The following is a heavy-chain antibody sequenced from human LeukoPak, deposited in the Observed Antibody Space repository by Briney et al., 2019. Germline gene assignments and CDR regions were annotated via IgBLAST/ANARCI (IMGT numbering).Heavy chain of an antibody. CDR2: ISYDGSNK. Sequence: GGSLRLSCAASGFTFSSYGIHWVRQAPGKGLEWVAVISYDGSNKYYADSVKGRFTISRDNSKNTLYLQMNSLRAEDTAVYYCARQDYGGTDAFDIWGQGTMVTVSS. D-gene: IGHD4-23*01. V-gene: IGHV3-30*19. J-gene: IGHJ3*02. CDR1: GFTFSSYG. CDR3: ARQDYGGTDAFDI.